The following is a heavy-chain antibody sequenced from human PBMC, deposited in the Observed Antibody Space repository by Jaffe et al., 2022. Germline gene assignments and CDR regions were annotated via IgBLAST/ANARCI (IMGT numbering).Heavy chain of an antibody. CDR3: ARTGERDFWSGARSMWFDP. J-gene: IGHJ5*02. D-gene: IGHD3-3*01. CDR1: GGSISSSSYY. V-gene: IGHV4-39*01. Sequence: QLQLQESGPGLVKPSETLSLTCTVSGGSISSSSYYWGWIRQPPGKGLEWIGSIYYSGSTYYNPSLKSRVTISVDTSKNQFSLKLSSVTAADTAVYYCARTGERDFWSGARSMWFDPWGQGTLVTVSS. CDR2: IYYSGST.